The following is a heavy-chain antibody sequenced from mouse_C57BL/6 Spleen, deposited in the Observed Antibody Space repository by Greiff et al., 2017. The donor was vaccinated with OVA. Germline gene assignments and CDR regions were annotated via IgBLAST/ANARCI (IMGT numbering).Heavy chain of an antibody. D-gene: IGHD4-1*01. CDR1: GYSITSGYY. J-gene: IGHJ4*01. Sequence: EVQRVESGPGLVKPSQSLSLTCSVTGYSITSGYYWNWIRQFPGNKLEWMGYISYDGSNNYNPSLKNRISITRDTSKNQFFLKLNSVTTEDTATYDCAREGNWGYAMDYWGQGTSVTVSS. CDR3: AREGNWGYAMDY. CDR2: ISYDGSN. V-gene: IGHV3-6*01.